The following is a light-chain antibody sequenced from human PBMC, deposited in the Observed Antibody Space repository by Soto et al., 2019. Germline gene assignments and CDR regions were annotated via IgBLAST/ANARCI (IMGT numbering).Light chain of an antibody. CDR1: RTFNSN. CDR3: QQYNNWPRT. Sequence: IMTTQSPATVAGAPGDRVTLSCRASRTFNSNVAWNQHILCRAPRLRIYGASFRATGMPARFSGSGLGTEFTLTISSLQSEDFAVYYCQQYNNWPRTFGQGTKVDI. V-gene: IGKV3-15*01. J-gene: IGKJ1*01. CDR2: GAS.